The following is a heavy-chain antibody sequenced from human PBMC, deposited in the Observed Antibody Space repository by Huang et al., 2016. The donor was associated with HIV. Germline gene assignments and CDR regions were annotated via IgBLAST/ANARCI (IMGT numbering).Heavy chain of an antibody. CDR2: INHSGST. Sequence: QVQLQQWGAGLLKPSETLSLTCAVYGGSFSGDYWSWIRQSPGKGLEWIGEINHSGSTNYNPSLKSRLTISVDTSKNQFSLKLGSVTAADTAVYYCARERMMSWLDDHDAFDIWGQGTMVTVSS. D-gene: IGHD1-1*01. V-gene: IGHV4-34*01. J-gene: IGHJ3*02. CDR1: GGSFSGDY. CDR3: ARERMMSWLDDHDAFDI.